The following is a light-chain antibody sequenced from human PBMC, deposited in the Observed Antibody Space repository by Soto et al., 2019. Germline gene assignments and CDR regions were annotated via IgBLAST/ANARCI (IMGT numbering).Light chain of an antibody. Sequence: QSVLTQPASVSGSPGQSITISCTGTSGDIVSYNRVSWYQQHPGKAPKLIIYEVTDRPSGVSNRFSGSKSGNTSSLTISGLQADDEAEYYCSSYTNINTRACVFGTGTKLTVL. CDR3: SSYTNINTRACV. CDR1: SGDIVSYNR. J-gene: IGLJ1*01. V-gene: IGLV2-14*01. CDR2: EVT.